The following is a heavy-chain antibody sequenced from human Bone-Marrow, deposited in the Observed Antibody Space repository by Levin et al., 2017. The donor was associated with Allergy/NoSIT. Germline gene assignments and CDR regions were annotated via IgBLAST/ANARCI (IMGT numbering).Heavy chain of an antibody. Sequence: LSLTCAASGFTVSGYYLSWVRQAPGKGLEWVSTIYDAGRTYYADSVKGRFTISRDNSKATLYLQMNSLRADDTAVYYCARVRFPGYHGSGSYYNEYYFDSWGQGTLVTVSS. V-gene: IGHV3-53*01. CDR3: ARVRFPGYHGSGSYYNEYYFDS. D-gene: IGHD3-10*01. CDR1: GFTVSGYY. J-gene: IGHJ4*02. CDR2: IYDAGRT.